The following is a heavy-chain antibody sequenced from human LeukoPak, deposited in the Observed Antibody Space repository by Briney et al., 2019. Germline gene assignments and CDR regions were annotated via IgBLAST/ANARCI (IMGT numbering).Heavy chain of an antibody. Sequence: ASVKVSCKASGYTFTGYYMHWVRQAPGQGLEWMGWINPNSGGTNYAQKFQGRVTMTRDTSISTAYMELSSLRSEDTAVYYCARGGEMATISIFDYWGQGTLVTVSS. CDR2: INPNSGGT. V-gene: IGHV1-2*02. CDR3: ARGGEMATISIFDY. D-gene: IGHD5-24*01. CDR1: GYTFTGYY. J-gene: IGHJ4*02.